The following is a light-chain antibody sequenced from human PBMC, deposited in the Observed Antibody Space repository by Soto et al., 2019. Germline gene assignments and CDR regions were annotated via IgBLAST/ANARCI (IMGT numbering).Light chain of an antibody. V-gene: IGLV1-47*01. Sequence: QSVLTQPPSASGTPGQRVTISCSGSRSNIGSNYLYWYQQLPGTAPKLLIYRNNQRPSGVPDRFSGSKSGTSASLAISGLRSEYEADYYCAAWDDSLSGYVFGTGTKLTVL. J-gene: IGLJ1*01. CDR2: RNN. CDR3: AAWDDSLSGYV. CDR1: RSNIGSNY.